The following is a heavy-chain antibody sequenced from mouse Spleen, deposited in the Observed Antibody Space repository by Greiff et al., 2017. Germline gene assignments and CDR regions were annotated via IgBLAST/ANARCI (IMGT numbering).Heavy chain of an antibody. V-gene: IGHV2-2*01. D-gene: IGHD2-1*01. CDR3: ASFYYGNYAFAY. Sequence: VKLQESGPGLVQPSQSLSITCTVSGFSLTSYGVHWVRQSPGKGLEWLGVIWSGGSTDYNAAFISRLSISKDNSKSQVFFKMNSLQADDTAIYYCASFYYGNYAFAYWGQGTLVTVSA. CDR1: GFSLTSYG. J-gene: IGHJ3*01. CDR2: IWSGGST.